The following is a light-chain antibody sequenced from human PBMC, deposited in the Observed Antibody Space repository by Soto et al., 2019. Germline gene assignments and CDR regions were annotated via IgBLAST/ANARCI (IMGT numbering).Light chain of an antibody. V-gene: IGKV3-20*01. CDR3: QQYGDSPWT. CDR1: QSGISDY. J-gene: IGKJ1*01. Sequence: EIVLTQSPGTLSLSPGERATLSCRASQSGISDYLAWFQQKPGQAPRLLIYGASLRATGIPDRFIGSGSGADFTLTISRLEPEDFAVYYCQQYGDSPWTFGQGTKVDI. CDR2: GAS.